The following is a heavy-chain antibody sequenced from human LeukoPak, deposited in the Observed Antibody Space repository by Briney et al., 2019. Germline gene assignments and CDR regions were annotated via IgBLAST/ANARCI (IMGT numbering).Heavy chain of an antibody. D-gene: IGHD3-3*01. V-gene: IGHV1-2*02. Sequence: GASVKVSCKASGYTFTGYYMHWVRQAPGQGLEWMGWINPNSGGTNYAQKFQVRVTMTRDTSISTAYMELSRLRSDDTAVYYCASFEGEWLSNWFDPWGQGTLVTVSS. CDR1: GYTFTGYY. CDR3: ASFEGEWLSNWFDP. CDR2: INPNSGGT. J-gene: IGHJ5*02.